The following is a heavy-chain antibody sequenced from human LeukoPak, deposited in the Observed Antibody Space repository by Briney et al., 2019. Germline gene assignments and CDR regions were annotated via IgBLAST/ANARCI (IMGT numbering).Heavy chain of an antibody. Sequence: SETLSLTCTVSGGSISRSSYYWGWIRQPPGKGLEWIGSIYYSGSTYYNPSLKSRVTISVDTSKNQFSLKLSSVTAADTAVYYCARHLWSGTDGYFDYWGQGTLVTASS. CDR1: GGSISRSSYY. D-gene: IGHD3-3*01. V-gene: IGHV4-39*01. CDR2: IYYSGST. J-gene: IGHJ4*02. CDR3: ARHLWSGTDGYFDY.